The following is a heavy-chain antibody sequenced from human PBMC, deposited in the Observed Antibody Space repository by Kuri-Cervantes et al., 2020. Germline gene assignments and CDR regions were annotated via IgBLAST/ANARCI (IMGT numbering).Heavy chain of an antibody. J-gene: IGHJ6*02. CDR2: ITSSNDK. Sequence: ETLSLTCAASGLTFSNFAMSWVRQAPGKGLEWVSSITSSNDKYYADSMKGRFTISRDNAKNSLYLQMNSLRADDTAVYYCVRDRPFLWIDTYYYYYGMDVWGQGTTVTVSS. CDR1: GLTFSNFA. V-gene: IGHV3-69-1*01. D-gene: IGHD2-2*03. CDR3: VRDRPFLWIDTYYYYYGMDV.